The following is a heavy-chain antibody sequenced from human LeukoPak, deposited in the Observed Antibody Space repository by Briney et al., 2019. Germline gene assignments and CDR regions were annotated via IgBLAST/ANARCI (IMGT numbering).Heavy chain of an antibody. CDR1: GYTFTSYY. V-gene: IGHV1-46*01. CDR3: ARDGWSAIAVAGTSDY. Sequence: ASVKVSCKASGYTFTSYYMHWVRQAPGQGLEWMGIINPSGGSTSYAQKFQGRVTMTRDTSISTAYMELSRLRSDDTAVYYCARDGWSAIAVAGTSDYWGQGTLVTVSS. J-gene: IGHJ4*02. CDR2: INPSGGST. D-gene: IGHD6-19*01.